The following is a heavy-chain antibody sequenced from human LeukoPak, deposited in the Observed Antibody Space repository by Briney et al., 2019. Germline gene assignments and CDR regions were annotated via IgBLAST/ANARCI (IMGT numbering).Heavy chain of an antibody. D-gene: IGHD2-21*02. CDR2: INPSGGST. V-gene: IGHV1-46*01. Sequence: GASVKVSCKASGYTFTSYYMHWVRQAPGHGLEWMGIINPSGGSTSYAQKFQGRVTMTRDTSTSTVYMELSSLRSEDTAVYYCATWGGAYCGGDCSYDYWGQGTLVTVSS. CDR3: ATWGGAYCGGDCSYDY. J-gene: IGHJ4*02. CDR1: GYTFTSYY.